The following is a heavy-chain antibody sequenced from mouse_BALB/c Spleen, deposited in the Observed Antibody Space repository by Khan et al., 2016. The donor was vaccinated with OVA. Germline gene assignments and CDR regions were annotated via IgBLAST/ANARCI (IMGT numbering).Heavy chain of an antibody. CDR2: INPRTGYN. Sequence: QVQLQQSGAELAKPGASVMMSCKASGYTFSTHWIHWVKQRPGQGLEWIGYINPRTGYNEYNQKFKDKATLTADKSSTTAYMQLSSLTSEDSAVYIRTTSGPYVGNYYFATNYWGQGTSVTVSS. CDR3: TTSGPYVGNYYFATNY. J-gene: IGHJ4*01. V-gene: IGHV1-7*01. D-gene: IGHD2-10*01. CDR1: GYTFSTHW.